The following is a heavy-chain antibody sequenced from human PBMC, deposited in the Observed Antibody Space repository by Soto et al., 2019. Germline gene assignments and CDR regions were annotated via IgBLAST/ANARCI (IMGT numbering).Heavy chain of an antibody. J-gene: IGHJ4*02. V-gene: IGHV3-66*01. CDR2: IYTGGIT. D-gene: IGHD5-12*01. Sequence: EVQLVESGGGLVQPGGSLRLSCAASGFTVSSNYMSWVRQAPGKGLKWVSVIYTGGITYYADSVKGRFTISRDKSQNTLYLQMNSLRAEDTAVYYCARDSGYSEDYWGQGTLVTVSS. CDR1: GFTVSSNY. CDR3: ARDSGYSEDY.